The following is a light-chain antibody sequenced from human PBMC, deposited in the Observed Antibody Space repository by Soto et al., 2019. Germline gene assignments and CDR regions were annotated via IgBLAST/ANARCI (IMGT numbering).Light chain of an antibody. Sequence: IVFTRSPIPLSFSPGERSTPSCRASQSVSSNYLAWYQQHPGQPPRLLIYGISTRATGIPARFSGSGSGTEFSLTISSLQSEDFAVYYCQQYSKWPITFGQGTRLEIK. J-gene: IGKJ5*01. V-gene: IGKV3-15*01. CDR3: QQYSKWPIT. CDR1: QSVSSN. CDR2: GIS.